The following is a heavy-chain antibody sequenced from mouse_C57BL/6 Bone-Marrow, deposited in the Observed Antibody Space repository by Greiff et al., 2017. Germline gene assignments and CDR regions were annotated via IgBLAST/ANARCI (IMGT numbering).Heavy chain of an antibody. V-gene: IGHV5-2*01. D-gene: IGHD2-2*01. CDR2: INSDGGST. J-gene: IGHJ3*01. CDR3: ASIDNGYDGSY. CDR1: EYEFPSHD. Sequence: EVKLMESGGGLVQPGESLKFSCESNEYEFPSHDMSWVRKTPETRLELVAAINSDGGSTYYTDTMASRFTISTDNTKKPLYLQMSSLRSEDTALYYWASIDNGYDGSYWGQGTLVTVSA.